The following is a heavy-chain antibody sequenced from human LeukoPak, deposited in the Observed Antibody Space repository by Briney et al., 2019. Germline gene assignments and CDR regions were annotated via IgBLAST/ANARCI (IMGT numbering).Heavy chain of an antibody. CDR1: GYTFTSYG. CDR2: ISAYNGNT. J-gene: IGHJ6*04. V-gene: IGHV1-18*01. CDR3: ATGLWFGKYLDV. Sequence: ASVKVSCKASGYTFTSYGISWVRQAPGQGLEWMGWISAYNGNTNYAQKFQGRVTMTEDTSTDTAYMELSSLRSEDTAAYYCATGLWFGKYLDVWGKGTTVTISS. D-gene: IGHD3-10*01.